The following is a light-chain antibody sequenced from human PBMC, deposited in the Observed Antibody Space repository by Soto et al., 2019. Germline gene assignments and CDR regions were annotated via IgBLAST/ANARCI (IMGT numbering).Light chain of an antibody. CDR3: QRYYNLPVT. CDR1: QDISNY. Sequence: DIQMTQSPSSLSASVEDRVTFTCQASQDISNYLNWYQQKPGKAPRLLIFDASNLDTGVPSRFSGVGSGTDFTLTISSLQPDDIATYYCQRYYNLPVTFGQGTRLDIK. J-gene: IGKJ5*01. V-gene: IGKV1-33*01. CDR2: DAS.